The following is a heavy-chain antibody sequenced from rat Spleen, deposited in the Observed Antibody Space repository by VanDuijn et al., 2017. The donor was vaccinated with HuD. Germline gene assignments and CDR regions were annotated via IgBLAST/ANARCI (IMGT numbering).Heavy chain of an antibody. CDR3: ARRHYGYTDYFDY. J-gene: IGHJ2*01. CDR2: ISYDDSST. V-gene: IGHV5-29*01. CDR1: GFTFSDYY. D-gene: IGHD1-9*01. Sequence: EVQLVESDGGLVQPGRSLKLSCAASGFTFSDYYMAWIRQAPTKGLEWVATISYDDSSTYHRDSVKGRFTISRDNAKSTLSLEMDSLRSDDTATYYCARRHYGYTDYFDYWGQGVMVTVSS.